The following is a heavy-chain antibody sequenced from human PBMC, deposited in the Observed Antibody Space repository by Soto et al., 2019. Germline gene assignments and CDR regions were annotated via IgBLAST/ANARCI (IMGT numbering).Heavy chain of an antibody. CDR1: GDSISNSRW. D-gene: IGHD6-19*01. CDR3: AYSTGWYRHDV. Sequence: QVQLQESGPGLVKPSGTLSLTCAVSGDSISNSRWWTWVRQPPGKGLEWIGDIFHSGDTNYTPSLKSRVFISVDKSQNQFSPKVTSVTAADTAVYYCAYSTGWYRHDVWGQGTLVTVSS. J-gene: IGHJ3*01. CDR2: IFHSGDT. V-gene: IGHV4-4*02.